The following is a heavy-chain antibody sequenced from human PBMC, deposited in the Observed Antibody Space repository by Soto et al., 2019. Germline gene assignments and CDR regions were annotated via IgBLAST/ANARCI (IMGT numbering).Heavy chain of an antibody. CDR3: ARRPHCSGGICYYGLDN. CDR2: MNPDSGHA. D-gene: IGHD2-15*01. Sequence: PGESLKISCKGSVYRFTSYWSGWVRQAPRQGLEWMGWMNPDSGHAAYAQKFQGRVTLTTSTSTSTVYMEMRSLGSEDTAVYYCARRPHCSGGICYYGLDNWGQGTLVTVSS. V-gene: IGHV1-8*02. CDR1: VYRFTSYW. J-gene: IGHJ4*02.